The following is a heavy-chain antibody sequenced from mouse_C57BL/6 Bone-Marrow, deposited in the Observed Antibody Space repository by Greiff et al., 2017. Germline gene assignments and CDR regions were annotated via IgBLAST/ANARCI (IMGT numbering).Heavy chain of an antibody. CDR2: IDPENGDT. V-gene: IGHV14-4*01. J-gene: IGHJ4*01. CDR1: GFNIKDDY. Sequence: VQLQQSGAELVRPGASVKLSCTASGFNIKDDYMHWVKQRPEQGLEWIGWIDPENGDTEYASKFQGKATITADTSSNTADLQLSSLTSEDTAVYYCTTTVVANAMDDWGKGTSVTVAS. D-gene: IGHD1-1*01. CDR3: TTTVVANAMDD.